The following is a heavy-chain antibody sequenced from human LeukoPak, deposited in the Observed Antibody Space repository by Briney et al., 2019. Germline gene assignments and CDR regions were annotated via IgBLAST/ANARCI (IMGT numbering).Heavy chain of an antibody. CDR1: GGSISSYY. CDR3: ARGDDSSGYFFGY. CDR2: IYYSGST. V-gene: IGHV4-59*12. D-gene: IGHD3-22*01. Sequence: KTSETLSLTCTVSGGSISSYYWSWIRQPPGKGLEWIGYIYYSGSTNYNPSLKSRVTISVDTSKNQFSLKLSSVTAADTAVYYCARGDDSSGYFFGYWGQGTLVTVSS. J-gene: IGHJ4*02.